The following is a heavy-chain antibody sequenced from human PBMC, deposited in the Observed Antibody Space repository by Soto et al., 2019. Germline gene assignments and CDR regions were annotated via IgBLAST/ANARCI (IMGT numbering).Heavy chain of an antibody. CDR1: GFTFSSYG. Sequence: QVQLVESGGGVVQPGRSLRLSCAASGFTFSSYGMHWVRQAPGKGLEWVAVIWYDGSNKYYADSVKGRFTISRDNSKNTLYLKMNSLRAEDTAVYYCARAILGGLDDYWGQGTLVTVSS. CDR3: ARAILGGLDDY. V-gene: IGHV3-33*01. CDR2: IWYDGSNK. J-gene: IGHJ4*02. D-gene: IGHD5-12*01.